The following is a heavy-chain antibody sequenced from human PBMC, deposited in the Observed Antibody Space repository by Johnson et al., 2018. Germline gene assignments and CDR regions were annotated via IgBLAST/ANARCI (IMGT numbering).Heavy chain of an antibody. CDR2: ISWNSGSI. V-gene: IGHV3-9*01. J-gene: IGHJ1*01. Sequence: QLVQSGGGLVKPGGSLRLSCAASGFTFSSYWMSWVRQAPGKGLEWVSGISWNSGSIGYADSMKGRFTISRDNAKNSLYLQMNSLRAEDTAVYYCAKRWLGYIQHWGQGTLVTVSA. CDR3: AKRWLGYIQH. CDR1: GFTFSSYW. D-gene: IGHD2-15*01.